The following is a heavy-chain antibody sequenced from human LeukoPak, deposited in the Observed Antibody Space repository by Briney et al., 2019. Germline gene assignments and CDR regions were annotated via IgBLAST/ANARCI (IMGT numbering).Heavy chain of an antibody. J-gene: IGHJ4*02. D-gene: IGHD3-3*01. CDR2: LSSSGSAF. CDR3: ARSARLMKGVVEVTALDD. CDR1: GFTFRSYE. V-gene: IGHV3-48*03. Sequence: GGSLTLSCEDSGFTFRSYEMNWVRQAPGKGLEWVAYLSSSGSAFSYADSVKGRFTIARDNAKNSVYLEMNSLRADDTAVYYCARSARLMKGVVEVTALDDWGQGTLVTVSS.